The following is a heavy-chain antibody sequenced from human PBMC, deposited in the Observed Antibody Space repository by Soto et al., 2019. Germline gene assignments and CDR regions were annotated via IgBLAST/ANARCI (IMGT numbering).Heavy chain of an antibody. J-gene: IGHJ4*02. D-gene: IGHD6-25*01. Sequence: QVQLVESGGGVVQPGRSLRLSCAASGFTFSTYDMHWVRQAPGKGLEWVAVISSDGSNEYYADSVKGRFTISRDNSKNTLYVQLNSLIADDTAVYYCAKDLGDSSADDGAHYWGQGTLVTVSS. CDR1: GFTFSTYD. V-gene: IGHV3-30*18. CDR2: ISSDGSNE. CDR3: AKDLGDSSADDGAHY.